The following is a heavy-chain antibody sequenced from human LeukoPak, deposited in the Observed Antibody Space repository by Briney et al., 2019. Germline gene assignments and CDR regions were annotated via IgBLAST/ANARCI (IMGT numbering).Heavy chain of an antibody. D-gene: IGHD3-10*01. CDR2: IYYSGST. CDR3: ARGTHYYGSGSFPSRNWFDP. J-gene: IGHJ5*02. CDR1: GGSISSYY. V-gene: IGHV4-59*01. Sequence: PSETLSLTCTVSGGSISSYYWSWIRQPPGKGLEWIGYIYYSGSTNYNPSLKSRVTISVDTSKNQFSLKLSSVTAADTAVYYCARGTHYYGSGSFPSRNWFDPWGQGTLVTVSS.